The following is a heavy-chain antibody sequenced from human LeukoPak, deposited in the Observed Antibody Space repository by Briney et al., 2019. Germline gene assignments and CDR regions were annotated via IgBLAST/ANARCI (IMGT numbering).Heavy chain of an antibody. CDR1: GDFISSSSYY. CDR2: VYYSGRT. V-gene: IGHV4-39*02. D-gene: IGHD3-22*01. J-gene: IGHJ1*01. Sequence: SETLSLTCTVSGDFISSSSYYWGWIRQPPGKGLEWIGDVYYSGRTYYNPSLKSRVFISIDTSKNYFSLNLNFVTAADTAVYYCARRRYYDSTGYFEWGRGSLVAVSS. CDR3: ARRRYYDSTGYFE.